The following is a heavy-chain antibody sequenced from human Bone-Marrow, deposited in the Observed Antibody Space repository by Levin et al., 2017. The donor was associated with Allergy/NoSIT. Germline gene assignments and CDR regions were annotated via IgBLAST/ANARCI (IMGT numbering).Heavy chain of an antibody. V-gene: IGHV3-23*01. CDR1: GFAFNTFA. CDR2: VSDGGDYT. CDR3: AKDDGAAYYSFDC. J-gene: IGHJ4*02. Sequence: QASETLSLTCAASGFAFNTFAMNWVRQAPGQGLEWVSSVSDGGDYTFYTDSVKGRFIISRDNSKNTIYLQMNSLRAEDTALYFCAKDDGAAYYSFDCWGQGTLVTVSA. D-gene: IGHD1-26*01.